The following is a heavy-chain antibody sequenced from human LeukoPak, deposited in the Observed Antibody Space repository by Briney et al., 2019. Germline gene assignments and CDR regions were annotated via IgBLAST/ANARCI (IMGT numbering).Heavy chain of an antibody. J-gene: IGHJ6*03. D-gene: IGHD6-13*01. CDR2: INPSGGST. V-gene: IGHV1-46*01. CDR3: ARDGGYSSSWYLGYYYYYYMDV. CDR1: GYTFTSYY. Sequence: ASVKVSCKASGYTFTSYYMHWVRQAPGQGLEWMGIINPSGGSTSYAQKFQGRVTMTRDMSTSTVYMELSSLRSEDTAVYYCARDGGYSSSWYLGYYYYYYMDVWGKGTTVTISS.